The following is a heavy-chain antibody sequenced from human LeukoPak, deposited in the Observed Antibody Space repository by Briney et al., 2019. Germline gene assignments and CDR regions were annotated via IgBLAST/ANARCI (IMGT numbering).Heavy chain of an antibody. CDR3: ARHAFMIREVVRKYYFDY. D-gene: IGHD3-10*01. V-gene: IGHV4-59*01. Sequence: PSETLSLTCAVYGVSFSGYYWSWIRQPPGKGLEWIGYIYYSGSTNYNPSLKSRVTISVDTSKNQFSLKLSSVTAADTAVYYCARHAFMIREVVRKYYFDYWGQGTLVTVSS. CDR1: GVSFSGYY. CDR2: IYYSGST. J-gene: IGHJ4*02.